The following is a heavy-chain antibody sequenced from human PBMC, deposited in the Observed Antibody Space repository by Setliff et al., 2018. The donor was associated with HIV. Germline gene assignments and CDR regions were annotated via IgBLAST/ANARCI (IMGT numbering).Heavy chain of an antibody. J-gene: IGHJ4*02. CDR3: ASYRKAERWLQLGGNFDY. CDR1: GGAISSSSYY. CDR2: IYYSGST. V-gene: IGHV4-39*01. Sequence: SETLSLTCTVSGGAISSSSYYWGWIRQPPGKGLEWIGSIYYSGSTYYNPSLKSRVTTSVDTSKNQFSLKLSSVTAADTAVYYCASYRKAERWLQLGGNFDYWGQGTLVTVSS. D-gene: IGHD5-12*01.